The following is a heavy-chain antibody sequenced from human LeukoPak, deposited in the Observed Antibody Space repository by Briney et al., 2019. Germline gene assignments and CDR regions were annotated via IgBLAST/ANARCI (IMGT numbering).Heavy chain of an antibody. CDR3: ARDPSGTYYPRVSGALDI. J-gene: IGHJ3*02. CDR1: GLTFSSYS. V-gene: IGHV3-21*01. CDR2: ISSISSYI. D-gene: IGHD1-26*01. Sequence: PGGSLRLSCAASGLTFSSYSMNWVRQAPGKGLEWFSSISSISSYIYYADSVKGRFTVSRDNAKNSLYLQMDSLRAEDTAVYYCARDPSGTYYPRVSGALDIWGQGTMVTVSS.